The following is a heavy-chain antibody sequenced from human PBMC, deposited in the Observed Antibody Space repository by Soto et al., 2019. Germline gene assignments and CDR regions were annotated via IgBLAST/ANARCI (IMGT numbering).Heavy chain of an antibody. CDR2: IKQDGGEK. CDR1: GFTLSSYW. Sequence: EVQLVESGGGLVQPGGSLRLSCAASGFTLSSYWMSWVRQAPGKGLEWVANIKQDGGEKYYVDSVKGRFTISRDSAKNSMSMQMNSLRAEDTAVYYCASHTRAVPATLWVSWGQGPLVTVSS. J-gene: IGHJ5*02. D-gene: IGHD2-15*01. CDR3: ASHTRAVPATLWVS. V-gene: IGHV3-7*01.